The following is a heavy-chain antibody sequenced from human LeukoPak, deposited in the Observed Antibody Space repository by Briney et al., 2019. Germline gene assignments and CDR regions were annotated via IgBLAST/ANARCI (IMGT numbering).Heavy chain of an antibody. CDR1: GYTFTDYY. CDR3: ALVPAAALLEFDY. CDR2: IHPDSGGT. Sequence: ASVKVSCKASGYTFTDYYMHWLRQAPGQGLEWMGWIHPDSGGTNYAQKFQGRVTMTRDTSISTAYMELSRLGSDDTAVYYCALVPAAALLEFDYWGQGTLVTVSS. J-gene: IGHJ4*02. V-gene: IGHV1-2*02. D-gene: IGHD6-13*01.